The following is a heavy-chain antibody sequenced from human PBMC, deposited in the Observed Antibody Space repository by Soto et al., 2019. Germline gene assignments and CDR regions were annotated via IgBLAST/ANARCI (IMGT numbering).Heavy chain of an antibody. CDR1: GGSISSYY. D-gene: IGHD3-16*01. CDR2: INHSGST. V-gene: IGHV4-34*01. J-gene: IGHJ6*02. CDR3: AGQPTAGSFYDLGSYYYYYGMDV. Sequence: PSETLSLTCTVSGGSISSYYWSWIRQPPGKGLEWIGEINHSGSTNYNPSLKSRVTISVDTSKNQFSLNLSSVTAADSAVYYCAGQPTAGSFYDLGSYYYYYGMDVWGQGTTVTVS.